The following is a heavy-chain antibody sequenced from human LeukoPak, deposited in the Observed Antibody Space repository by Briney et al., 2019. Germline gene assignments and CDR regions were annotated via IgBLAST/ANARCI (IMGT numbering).Heavy chain of an antibody. J-gene: IGHJ5*02. CDR1: GFTFSNYW. V-gene: IGHV3-74*01. Sequence: GGSLRLSCAASGFTFSNYWMHWVRQAPGKGLVWVSRIRSDGSSANYADSVQGRFTVSRDNAENTLYLQMNSLRAEDTAVYYCARDGLYNWFDPWCQGTLVTVSS. CDR3: ARDGLYNWFDP. CDR2: IRSDGSSA. D-gene: IGHD3/OR15-3a*01.